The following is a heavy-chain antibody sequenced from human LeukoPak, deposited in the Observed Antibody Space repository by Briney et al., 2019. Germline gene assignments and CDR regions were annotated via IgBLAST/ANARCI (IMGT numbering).Heavy chain of an antibody. D-gene: IGHD6-19*01. J-gene: IGHJ6*02. V-gene: IGHV3-9*01. CDR1: GFTFDDYA. Sequence: GRSLRLSCAASGFTFDDYAMHWVRQAPGKGLEWVSGISWNSGSIGYADSVKGRFTISRDNAKNSLYLQMNSLRAEDTALYYCAKDARVVVAVAGGMDVWGQGTTVTVSS. CDR2: ISWNSGSI. CDR3: AKDARVVVAVAGGMDV.